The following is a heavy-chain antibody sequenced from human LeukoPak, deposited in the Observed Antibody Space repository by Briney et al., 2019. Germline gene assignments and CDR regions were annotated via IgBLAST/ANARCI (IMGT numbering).Heavy chain of an antibody. CDR2: ISGGGDTT. CDR1: GFTFSNFG. Sequence: PGGSLRLSCAASGFTFSNFGMNWVRQAPGRGLEWVSGISGGGDTTYYAESVKGRFTISRDNSKNTVLLQMNSLSAEDTAVYYCARANGYYDYWDQGTLVAVSS. J-gene: IGHJ4*02. D-gene: IGHD3-22*01. V-gene: IGHV3-23*01. CDR3: ARANGYYDY.